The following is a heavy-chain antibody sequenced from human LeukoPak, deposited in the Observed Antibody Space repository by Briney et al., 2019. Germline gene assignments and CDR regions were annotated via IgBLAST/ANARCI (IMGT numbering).Heavy chain of an antibody. D-gene: IGHD3-22*01. CDR1: GFAFASFA. J-gene: IGHJ4*02. Sequence: PGGSLRLSCAASGFAFASFALSWVRQAPGKGLEWVSTITGSGGNTYYADSVKGRFTISRDNSKNTLYVQMNSLSAEDTAVYYCAKDLYYDSSGPFDYWGQGTLVTVSS. V-gene: IGHV3-23*01. CDR2: ITGSGGNT. CDR3: AKDLYYDSSGPFDY.